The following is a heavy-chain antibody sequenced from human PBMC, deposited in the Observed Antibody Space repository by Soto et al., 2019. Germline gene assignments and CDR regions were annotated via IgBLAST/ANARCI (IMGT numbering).Heavy chain of an antibody. J-gene: IGHJ6*02. Sequence: SETLSLTCTVSGGSISSYYWSWIRQPAGKGLEWIGYIYYSGSTNYNPSLKSRVTISVDTSKNQFSLKLSSVTAADTAVYYCARGGYSGYDSSYYYGIDVWGQGTTVTVSS. V-gene: IGHV4-59*01. CDR3: ARGGYSGYDSSYYYGIDV. CDR1: GGSISSYY. CDR2: IYYSGST. D-gene: IGHD5-12*01.